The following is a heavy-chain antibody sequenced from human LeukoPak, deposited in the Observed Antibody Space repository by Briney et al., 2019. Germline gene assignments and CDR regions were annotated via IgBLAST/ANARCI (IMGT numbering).Heavy chain of an antibody. V-gene: IGHV4-39*01. J-gene: IGHJ4*02. D-gene: IGHD3-22*01. CDR2: IYYSGST. CDR1: GGSVSTTSYY. CDR3: ARHPNYYDSSGYYYAPRYYFDY. Sequence: SETLSLTCTVSGGSVSTTSYYWGWIRQPPGKGLEWIGSIYYSGSTYYNPSLKSRVTISVDTSKNQFSLKLSSVTAADTAVYYCARHPNYYDSSGYYYAPRYYFDYWGQGTLVTVSS.